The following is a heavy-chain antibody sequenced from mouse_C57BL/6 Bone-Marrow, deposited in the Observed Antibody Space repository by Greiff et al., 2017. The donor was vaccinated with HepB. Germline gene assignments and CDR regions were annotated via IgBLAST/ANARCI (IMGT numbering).Heavy chain of an antibody. J-gene: IGHJ2*01. Sequence: VQLQQSGAELVRPGASVKLSCTASGFNIKDDYMHWVKQRPEQGLEWIGWIDPENGDTKYASKFQGKATITEDTSSNTAYLQLSSLTSEDTAVYYCTTYGSSYPYFDYGGQGTTLTVSS. CDR3: TTYGSSYPYFDY. CDR2: IDPENGDT. D-gene: IGHD1-1*01. V-gene: IGHV14-4*01. CDR1: GFNIKDDY.